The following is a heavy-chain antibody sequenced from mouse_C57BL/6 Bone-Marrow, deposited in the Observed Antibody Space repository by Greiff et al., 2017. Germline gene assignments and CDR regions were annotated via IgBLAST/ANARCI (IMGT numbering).Heavy chain of an antibody. Sequence: QVQLKQSGAELARPGASVKMSCKASGYTFTSYTMPWVKQRPGQGLEWIGYINPSSGYTKYNQKFKDKATLTADKSSSTAYMQLSSLTSEDSAVYYCARHYYYGSSYGRYFDVWGTGTTVTVSS. CDR1: GYTFTSYT. J-gene: IGHJ1*03. V-gene: IGHV1-4*01. CDR3: ARHYYYGSSYGRYFDV. D-gene: IGHD1-1*01. CDR2: INPSSGYT.